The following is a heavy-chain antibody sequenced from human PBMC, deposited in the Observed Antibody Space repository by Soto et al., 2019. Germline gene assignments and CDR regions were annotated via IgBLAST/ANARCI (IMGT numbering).Heavy chain of an antibody. CDR3: AKARFGIASRAVELQH. D-gene: IGHD6-13*01. CDR2: INPSGGST. V-gene: IGHV1-46*01. J-gene: IGHJ1*01. Sequence: GASVKVSCKASGYTFTSYYMHWVRQAPGQGLEWMGIINPSGGSTSYAQKFQGRFTISRDNSKNTLYLQMNSLRAEDTAVYYCAKARFGIASRAVELQHWGQGTLVTVSS. CDR1: GYTFTSYY.